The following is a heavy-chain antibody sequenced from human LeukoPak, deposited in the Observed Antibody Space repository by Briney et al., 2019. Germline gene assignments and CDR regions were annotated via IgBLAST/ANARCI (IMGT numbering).Heavy chain of an antibody. CDR3: ARDPGDGYNYGTAFDI. Sequence: PSETLSLTCSVSGDFITNRYWSWVRQSAGKGLEWIGRISTRGSTYYNPSLKSRVTISVDTSKNQFSLKLSSVTAADTAVYYCARDPGDGYNYGTAFDIWGQGTMVTVSS. J-gene: IGHJ3*02. V-gene: IGHV4-4*07. CDR2: ISTRGST. D-gene: IGHD5-24*01. CDR1: GDFITNRY.